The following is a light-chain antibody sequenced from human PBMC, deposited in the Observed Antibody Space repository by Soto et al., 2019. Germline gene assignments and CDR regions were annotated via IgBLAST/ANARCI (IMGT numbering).Light chain of an antibody. CDR1: SSDVGGYNY. CDR3: SSYAGSNNLV. J-gene: IGLJ2*01. Sequence: QSVLTQPPSASGSPGQSGTISCTGTSSDVGGYNYVSWYQQHPGKAPKLMIYEVSKRPSGVPDRFSGSKSGNTASLTGSGLQAEDEADYYCSSYAGSNNLVFGGGTKLTVL. V-gene: IGLV2-8*01. CDR2: EVS.